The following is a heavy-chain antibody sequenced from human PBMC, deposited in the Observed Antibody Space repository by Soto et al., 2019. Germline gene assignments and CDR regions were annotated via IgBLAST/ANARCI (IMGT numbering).Heavy chain of an antibody. Sequence: QVQLVESGGGVVQPGRSLRLSYAASGFTFSSYGMHWVRQAPGKGLEWVAVISYDGSNKYYADSVKGRFTISRDNSKNTLYLQMNSLRAEDTAVYYCAKDMRYCSSTSCYRGYGMDVWGQGTTVTVSS. J-gene: IGHJ6*02. CDR2: ISYDGSNK. V-gene: IGHV3-30*18. CDR3: AKDMRYCSSTSCYRGYGMDV. D-gene: IGHD2-2*02. CDR1: GFTFSSYG.